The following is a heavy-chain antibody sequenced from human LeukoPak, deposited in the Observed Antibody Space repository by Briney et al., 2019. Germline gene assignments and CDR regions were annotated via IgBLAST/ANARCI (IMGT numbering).Heavy chain of an antibody. CDR2: ISGSGGST. Sequence: GASLRLSCAASGFTFSTYAMSWVRQAPGKGLEWVSAISGSGGSTYYADSVKGRFTISRDNSKNMLYLQMNSLKIEDTAVYYCTTHHDVLTGYGVYGYWGQGTLVTVSS. CDR1: GFTFSTYA. CDR3: TTHHDVLTGYGVYGY. V-gene: IGHV3-23*01. J-gene: IGHJ4*02. D-gene: IGHD3-9*01.